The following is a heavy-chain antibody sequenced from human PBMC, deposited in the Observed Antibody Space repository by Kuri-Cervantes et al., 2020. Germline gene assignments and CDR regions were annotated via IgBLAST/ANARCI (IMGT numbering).Heavy chain of an antibody. CDR3: TRVDDYGDYGSPYYYYYGMDV. CDR2: IRSKAYGGTT. Sequence: GGSLRLSCAASGFTFSSYGMHWVRQAPGKGLEWVGFIRSKAYGGTTEYAASVKGRFTISRDDSKSIAYLQMNSLKTEDTAVYYCTRVDDYGDYGSPYYYYYGMDVWGQGTTVTVSS. J-gene: IGHJ6*02. CDR1: GFTFSSYG. D-gene: IGHD4-17*01. V-gene: IGHV3-49*04.